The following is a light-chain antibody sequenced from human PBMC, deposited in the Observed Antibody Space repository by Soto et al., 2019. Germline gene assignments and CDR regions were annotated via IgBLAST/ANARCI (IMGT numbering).Light chain of an antibody. CDR3: SSYTTSSTLVV. V-gene: IGLV2-14*03. CDR2: DVS. CDR1: RSDVGGYNF. Sequence: QSALTQPASVSGSPGQSITISCTGTRSDVGGYNFVSWYQQHPGNAPKLMIYDVSNRPSGVSNRFSGSKSGNTASLTISGLQAEDEADYYCSSYTTSSTLVVFGGGTKVTVL. J-gene: IGLJ2*01.